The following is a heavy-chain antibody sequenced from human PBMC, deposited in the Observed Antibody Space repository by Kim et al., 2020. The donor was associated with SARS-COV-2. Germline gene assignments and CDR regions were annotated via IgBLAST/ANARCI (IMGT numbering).Heavy chain of an antibody. CDR1: GDNFRKYV. J-gene: IGHJ4*02. D-gene: IGHD7-27*01. Sequence: SVKVSCKASGDNFRKYVLSWVRQAPGQGLEWMGGIIPMFGKTNYAQKFQGRVTITADESTSMSTSYIELSSLTSDDTAVYYCARGREEITDLLTSTDALIPHYFQGWGQGTLVTVSS. CDR3: ARGREEITDLLTSTDALIPHYFQG. V-gene: IGHV1-69*13. CDR2: IIPMFGKT.